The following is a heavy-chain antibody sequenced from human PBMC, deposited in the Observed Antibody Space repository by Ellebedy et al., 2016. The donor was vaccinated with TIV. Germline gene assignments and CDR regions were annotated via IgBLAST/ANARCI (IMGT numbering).Heavy chain of an antibody. V-gene: IGHV3-11*01. Sequence: PGGSLRLSCAASGFTFSHASMSWVRQAPGKGPEWVSYISGNGATIYYADSVEGRFTISRDNARDSLFLQMNSLRVEYTSVYYCARARGYLLTGYTPNYFSYYMDVWGKGTTVTVSS. CDR1: GFTFSHAS. CDR3: ARARGYLLTGYTPNYFSYYMDV. CDR2: ISGNGATI. D-gene: IGHD3-9*01. J-gene: IGHJ6*03.